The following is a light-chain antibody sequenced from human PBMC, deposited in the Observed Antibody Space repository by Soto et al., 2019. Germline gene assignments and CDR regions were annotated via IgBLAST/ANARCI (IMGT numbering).Light chain of an antibody. V-gene: IGKV1-8*01. Sequence: ALRMTQSPSSFSASTGDRVTITCRASQGISSYLAWYQQKPGNAPKLLIYAASTLQSGVPSRFSGSGSGTDFTLTISCLQSEDFATYYCQQYYSYPRTFGGGTKVEIK. J-gene: IGKJ4*01. CDR3: QQYYSYPRT. CDR1: QGISSY. CDR2: AAS.